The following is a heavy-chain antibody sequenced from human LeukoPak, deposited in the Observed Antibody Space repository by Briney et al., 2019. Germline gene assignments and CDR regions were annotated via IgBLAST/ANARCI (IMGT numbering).Heavy chain of an antibody. CDR3: ARAIMGTENLDY. J-gene: IGHJ4*02. V-gene: IGHV3-30*10. Sequence: GGSLRLSCAASGFSFSTYAMHWVRQAPGMGPEWVAVVSHDGSTKYYTDSVRGRFTISRGNSKNTFFLQLNGLRTGDTAVYYCARAIMGTENLDYWGQGTLVTVSS. CDR1: GFSFSTYA. CDR2: VSHDGSTK. D-gene: IGHD5-18*01.